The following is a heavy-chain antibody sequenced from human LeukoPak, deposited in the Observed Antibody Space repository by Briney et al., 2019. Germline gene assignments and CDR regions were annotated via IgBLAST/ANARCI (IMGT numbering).Heavy chain of an antibody. V-gene: IGHV1-18*01. CDR1: GYTFSSYA. CDR3: AAAGPDAFDI. J-gene: IGHJ3*02. Sequence: ASVKVSCKASGYTFSSYAISWVRQAPGQGLEWMGWISAYNGNTNYAQRLQGRVTMTTDTSTSTAYMELRSLRSDDTAVYYCAAAGPDAFDIWGQGTMVTVSS. D-gene: IGHD6-13*01. CDR2: ISAYNGNT.